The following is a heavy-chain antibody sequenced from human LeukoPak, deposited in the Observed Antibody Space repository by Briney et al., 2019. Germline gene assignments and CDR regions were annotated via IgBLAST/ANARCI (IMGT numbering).Heavy chain of an antibody. J-gene: IGHJ4*02. CDR1: EFTFSSYA. V-gene: IGHV3-23*01. CDR2: ISGSGGGT. Sequence: GGSLRLSCVASEFTFSSYAMTWVRQAPGKGLEWVSAISGSGGGTYYADSVKGRFTISRDNSKNTLYLQMNSLRAEDTAVYYCAREYGSGSYYYDYWGQGTLVTVSS. CDR3: AREYGSGSYYYDY. D-gene: IGHD3-10*01.